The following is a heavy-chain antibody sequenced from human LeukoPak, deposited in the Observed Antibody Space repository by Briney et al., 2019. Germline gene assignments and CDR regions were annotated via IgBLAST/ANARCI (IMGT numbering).Heavy chain of an antibody. CDR1: GFTFSSYS. CDR2: ISSHKTYI. CDR3: AGIGVAGQFDY. D-gene: IGHD6-19*01. J-gene: IGHJ4*02. V-gene: IGHV3-21*01. Sequence: GGSLRLSCAASGFTFSSYSMNSVRQAPGKGLEWVSYISSHKTYIYYADSVKDRFTISRDNAKSSLYLQVNSLRAEDTAVYYCAGIGVAGQFDYWGQGTLVTVSS.